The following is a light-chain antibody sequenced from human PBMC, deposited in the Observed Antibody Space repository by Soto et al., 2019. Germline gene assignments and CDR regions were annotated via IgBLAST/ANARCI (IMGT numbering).Light chain of an antibody. CDR2: AAS. Sequence: AIRMTQSPSSFSASTGDRVTITCRASQGISSYLAWYQQKPGKAPKLLIYAASTLQSGVPSRFNGSGSGTDFTLTISCLQSEDFANYYCQQYYSYPWTFGQGTKVEIK. CDR3: QQYYSYPWT. J-gene: IGKJ1*01. V-gene: IGKV1-8*01. CDR1: QGISSY.